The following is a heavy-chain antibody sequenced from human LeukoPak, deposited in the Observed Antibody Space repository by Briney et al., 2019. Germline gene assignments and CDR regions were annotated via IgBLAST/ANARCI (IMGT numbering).Heavy chain of an antibody. V-gene: IGHV3-30*03. CDR1: GFSFISYG. J-gene: IGHJ4*02. Sequence: GGSLRLSCAASGFSFISYGMHWVRQAPGKGLEWVGVISDDGRRKDYADSVKGRFTISRDNSKDTLYLQMNSLRAEDTAVYYCARDNCSGGSCYFDYWGQGTLVTVPS. CDR2: ISDDGRRK. CDR3: ARDNCSGGSCYFDY. D-gene: IGHD2-15*01.